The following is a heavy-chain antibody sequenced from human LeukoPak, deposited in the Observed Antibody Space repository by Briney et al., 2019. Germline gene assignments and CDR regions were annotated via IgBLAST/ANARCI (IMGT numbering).Heavy chain of an antibody. CDR3: ARDPFSSGPPFDY. J-gene: IGHJ4*02. CDR1: GGSISSSSYY. V-gene: IGHV4-39*07. Sequence: SETLSLTCTVSGGSISSSSYYWGWIRQPPGKGLEWIGSIYYSGSTYYNPSLKSRVTISVDTSKNQFSLKLSSVAAADTAVYYCARDPFSSGPPFDYWGQGTLVTVSS. CDR2: IYYSGST. D-gene: IGHD3-22*01.